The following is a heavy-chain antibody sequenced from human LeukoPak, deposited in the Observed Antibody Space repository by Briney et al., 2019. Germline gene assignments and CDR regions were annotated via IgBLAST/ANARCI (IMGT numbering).Heavy chain of an antibody. CDR2: IKQDGTEK. V-gene: IGHV3-7*03. CDR1: GFIFSGFW. J-gene: IGHJ4*02. Sequence: GGSLLLSCAASGFIFSGFWMTWGRQAPGKGLEWVANIKQDGTEKYYVDSVKGRFTISRDNAKNSLYLQMNSLRVEDTAVYYCVRGKGDDYWGQGTLVTVSS. CDR3: VRGKGDDY. D-gene: IGHD3-16*01.